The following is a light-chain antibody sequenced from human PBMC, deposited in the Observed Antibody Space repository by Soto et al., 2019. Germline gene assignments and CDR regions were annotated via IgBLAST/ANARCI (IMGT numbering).Light chain of an antibody. CDR1: QSNSTY. CDR3: QQSYSTPGT. V-gene: IGKV1-39*01. CDR2: AAS. J-gene: IGKJ1*01. Sequence: DICMNNLPASLSSYLRDRVTIASRASQSNSTYLNWYQQKPGKAPNLLIYAASSLQSGVPSRFSARGSGTDFTLTISSLKPEVFATYYWQQSYSTPGTFGQGTKV.